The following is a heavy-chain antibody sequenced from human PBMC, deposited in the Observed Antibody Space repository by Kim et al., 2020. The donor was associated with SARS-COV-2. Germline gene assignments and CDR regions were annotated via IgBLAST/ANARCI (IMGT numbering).Heavy chain of an antibody. CDR2: INTNTGNP. CDR1: GYTFTSYA. CDR3: ARDGGGPYIVVVPAAMSGAFDI. V-gene: IGHV7-4-1*02. J-gene: IGHJ3*02. D-gene: IGHD2-2*01. Sequence: ASVKVSCKASGYTFTSYAMNWVRQAPGQGLEWMGWINTNTGNPTYAQGFTGRFVFSLDTSVSTAYLQISSLKAEDTAVYYCARDGGGPYIVVVPAAMSGAFDIWGQGTMVTVSS.